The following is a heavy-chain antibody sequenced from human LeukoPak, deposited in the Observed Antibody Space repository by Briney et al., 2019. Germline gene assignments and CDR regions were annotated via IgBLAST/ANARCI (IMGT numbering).Heavy chain of an antibody. CDR1: GGSISSGSYY. J-gene: IGHJ3*02. CDR2: IYYSGST. V-gene: IGHV4-39*01. CDR3: ARYYDFWSGSSPYAFDI. Sequence: PSETLSLTCTVSGGSISSGSYYWGWIRQPPGKGLEGIGSIYYSGSTYYNPSLKSRVTISVDTSKNQFSLKLSSVTAADTAVYYCARYYDFWSGSSPYAFDIWGQGTMVTVSS. D-gene: IGHD3-3*01.